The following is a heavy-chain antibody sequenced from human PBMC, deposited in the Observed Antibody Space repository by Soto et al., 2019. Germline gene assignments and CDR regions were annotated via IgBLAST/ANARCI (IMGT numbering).Heavy chain of an antibody. CDR2: IKQDGSEK. Sequence: EVQLVESGGGLVQPGGSLRLSCAASGFTFSSYWMSWVRQAPGKGLEWVANIKQDGSEKYYVDSVKGRFTISRDNAKNSLDLQMNSLRAEDTAVYYCARIKQWLVPALFGYWGQGTLVTVSS. V-gene: IGHV3-7*01. CDR3: ARIKQWLVPALFGY. D-gene: IGHD6-19*01. CDR1: GFTFSSYW. J-gene: IGHJ4*02.